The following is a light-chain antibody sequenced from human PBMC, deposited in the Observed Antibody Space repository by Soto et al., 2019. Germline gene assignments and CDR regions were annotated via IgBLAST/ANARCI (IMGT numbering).Light chain of an antibody. Sequence: QSALTQPASVSGSPGQSITISCTGTGSDVGGYNFVSWYQQHPGKVPQLMIFDVNRRPSGVPDRFSGSKSGNTASLTISGLQAEDEGDYYCCSYTSSSTHVFGSGTKLTVL. CDR3: CSYTSSSTHV. J-gene: IGLJ1*01. CDR2: DVN. CDR1: GSDVGGYNF. V-gene: IGLV2-14*03.